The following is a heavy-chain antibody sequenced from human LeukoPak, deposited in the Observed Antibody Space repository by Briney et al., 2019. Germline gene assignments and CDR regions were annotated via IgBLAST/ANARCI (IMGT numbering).Heavy chain of an antibody. CDR2: ISGSGGST. Sequence: GGSLRLSCAAPGFTFSSYAMSWVRQAPGKGLEWVSAISGSGGSTYYADSVKGRLTISRDNSKNTLYLQMNSLRTEDTAVYYCAKGRRDARFGTGGYWGQGTVVTVSS. J-gene: IGHJ4*02. CDR1: GFTFSSYA. CDR3: AKGRRDARFGTGGY. V-gene: IGHV3-23*01. D-gene: IGHD3-10*01.